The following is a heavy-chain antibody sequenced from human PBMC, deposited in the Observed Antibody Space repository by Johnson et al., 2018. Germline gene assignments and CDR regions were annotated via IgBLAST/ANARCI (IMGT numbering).Heavy chain of an antibody. CDR3: AREDLHYCYHMDV. V-gene: IGHV4-34*01. CDR1: GGSFSGYY. CDR2: INHSGST. J-gene: IGHJ6*03. Sequence: QVQLQQWGAGLLKPSETLSLTCAVYGGSFSGYYWSWIRQPPGKGLEWIGEINHSGSTNYNPSLKSRVTISVHTSKNQCSLKLSPVTAADTAVCYCAREDLHYCYHMDVWGKGAAVTVAS.